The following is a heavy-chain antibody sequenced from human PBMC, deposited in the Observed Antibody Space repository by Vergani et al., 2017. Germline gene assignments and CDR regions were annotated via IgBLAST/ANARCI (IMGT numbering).Heavy chain of an antibody. V-gene: IGHV1-2*02. CDR3: ARGYHFDNSGYRNVLDI. J-gene: IGHJ3*02. Sequence: QVQHVQSGAEVKKPGASLKVSCKTSGYIFTGYYMHWVRLAPGQGLEWMGGINPKSGDTKYAQKFQGRVTMARDTSINTAYMELSRLRGDDTAVYYCARGYHFDNSGYRNVLDIGGQGTMVTVSA. CDR2: INPKSGDT. CDR1: GYIFTGYY. D-gene: IGHD3-22*01.